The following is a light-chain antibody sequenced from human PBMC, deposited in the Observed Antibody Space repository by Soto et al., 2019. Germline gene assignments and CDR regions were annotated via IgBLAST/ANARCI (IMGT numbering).Light chain of an antibody. Sequence: EIMMTQSPATVSVSPGERATLSCRASQSIRTNVAWYQQRPGQALRLLIYDASTRATGLSSRFSGSGSGTEFTLTISSLQSEDVAIYYCQQYNDWPPFTFGGGTMLEI. J-gene: IGKJ4*01. CDR1: QSIRTN. V-gene: IGKV3-15*01. CDR3: QQYNDWPPFT. CDR2: DAS.